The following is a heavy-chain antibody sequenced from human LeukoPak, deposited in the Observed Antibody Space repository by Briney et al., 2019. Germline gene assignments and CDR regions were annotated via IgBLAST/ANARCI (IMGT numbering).Heavy chain of an antibody. CDR1: GFTFSSYW. D-gene: IGHD3-10*01. Sequence: PGGSLRLSCAASGFTFSSYWMHWVRQAPGKGLVWVSRINSDGSSTSYADSVMGRFTISRDNAKNTLYLQMNSLRAEDTAVYYCARDGMVRGVMTAPPAYYYYYYGMDVWGQGTTVTVSS. J-gene: IGHJ6*02. CDR2: INSDGSST. CDR3: ARDGMVRGVMTAPPAYYYYYYGMDV. V-gene: IGHV3-74*01.